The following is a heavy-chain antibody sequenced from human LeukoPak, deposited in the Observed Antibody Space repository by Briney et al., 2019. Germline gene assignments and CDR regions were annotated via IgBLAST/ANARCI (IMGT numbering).Heavy chain of an antibody. D-gene: IGHD1-26*01. CDR3: AREGYSGSYYDY. V-gene: IGHV3-72*01. CDR2: SRNKANSYTT. J-gene: IGHJ4*02. CDR1: GFTFSDRY. Sequence: GGSLRLSCSVSGFTFSDRYMDWVRQTPGKGLEWVGRSRNKANSYTTEYAASVRGGFTISRDDSKNSLYLQMNSLKTEDTAVYYCAREGYSGSYYDYWGQGTQVTVSS.